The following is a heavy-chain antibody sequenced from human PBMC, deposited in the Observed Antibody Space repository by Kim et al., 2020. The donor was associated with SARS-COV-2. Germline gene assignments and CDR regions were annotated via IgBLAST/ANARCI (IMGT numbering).Heavy chain of an antibody. Sequence: GGSLRLSCAASGFTFSSYSMNWVRQAPGKGLEWVSYISSSSSTIYYADSVKGRFTISRDNAKNSLYLQMNSLRDEDTAVYYCARELETDYDSSGYYDYWGQGTLVTVSS. CDR3: ARELETDYDSSGYYDY. D-gene: IGHD3-22*01. J-gene: IGHJ4*02. V-gene: IGHV3-48*02. CDR2: ISSSSSTI. CDR1: GFTFSSYS.